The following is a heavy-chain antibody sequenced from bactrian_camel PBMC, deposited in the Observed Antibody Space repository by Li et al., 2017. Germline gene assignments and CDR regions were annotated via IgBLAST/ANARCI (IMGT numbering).Heavy chain of an antibody. V-gene: IGHV3S9*01. J-gene: IGHJ4*01. CDR1: GFTVSRHS. CDR2: IVSDGDT. CDR3: AADKWYHGGCQGELTTDLNF. D-gene: IGHD7*01. Sequence: VQLVESGGGSVQPGGSLRLSCATSGFTVSRHSVGWFRQAPGKERELVSRIVSDGDTYYEDSVKGRFTISHEKAKNTVYLQMSSLKPEDTAMYYCAADKWYHGGCQGELTTDLNFWGQGTQVTVS.